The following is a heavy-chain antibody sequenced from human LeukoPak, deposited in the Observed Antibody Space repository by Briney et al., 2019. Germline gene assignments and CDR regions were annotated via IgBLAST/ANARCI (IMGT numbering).Heavy chain of an antibody. Sequence: GGSLRLSCAASGFTFSSYWMSWVRQAPGKGLEWVANIKQDGSEKYYVDSVKGRFTISRDNAKNSLYLQMNSLRAEDTAVYYCARDTWSGYSRTETYYFDYWGQGTLVTVSS. J-gene: IGHJ4*02. D-gene: IGHD3-3*01. CDR1: GFTFSSYW. CDR3: ARDTWSGYSRTETYYFDY. V-gene: IGHV3-7*01. CDR2: IKQDGSEK.